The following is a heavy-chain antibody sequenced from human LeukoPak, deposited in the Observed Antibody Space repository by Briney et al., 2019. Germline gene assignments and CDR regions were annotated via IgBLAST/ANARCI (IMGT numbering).Heavy chain of an antibody. Sequence: GGSLRLSCAASGFTFSSYSMNWVRQAPGKGLERVSYISSSSSTIYYADSVKGRFTISRDNAKNSLYLQMNSLRDEDTAVYYCARAAPYSSSFKYFQHWGQGTLVTVSS. CDR3: ARAAPYSSSFKYFQH. D-gene: IGHD6-13*01. CDR1: GFTFSSYS. V-gene: IGHV3-48*02. CDR2: ISSSSSTI. J-gene: IGHJ1*01.